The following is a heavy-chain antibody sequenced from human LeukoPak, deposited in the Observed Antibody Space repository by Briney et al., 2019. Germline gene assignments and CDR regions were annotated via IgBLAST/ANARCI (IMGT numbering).Heavy chain of an antibody. D-gene: IGHD3-16*01. J-gene: IGHJ3*02. CDR2: INPNSGGT. CDR3: ARDRGITFGGVPPDGFDI. CDR1: GYTFTGYY. V-gene: IGHV1-2*02. Sequence: ASVKVSCKASGYTFTGYYMHWVRQAPGQGLEWMGWINPNSGGTNYAQKFQGRVTMTRDTSISTAYMELSRLRSDDTAVYYCARDRGITFGGVPPDGFDIWGQGTMVTVSS.